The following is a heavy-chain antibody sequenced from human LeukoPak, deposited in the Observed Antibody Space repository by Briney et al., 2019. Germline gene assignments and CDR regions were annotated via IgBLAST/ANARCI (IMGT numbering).Heavy chain of an antibody. CDR2: IKHDGSEKQDGSEK. J-gene: IGHJ6*03. D-gene: IGHD3-10*01. CDR1: GFTFSSYA. V-gene: IGHV3-7*01. Sequence: GGSLRLSCAASGFTFSSYAMSWVRQAPGKGLEWVANIKHDGSEKQDGSEKNYVDSVKGRFTISRDNAKNSLYLQMNSLRAEDTAVYYCARSGRGVDSFYFYMDVWGKGTTVTVSS. CDR3: ARSGRGVDSFYFYMDV.